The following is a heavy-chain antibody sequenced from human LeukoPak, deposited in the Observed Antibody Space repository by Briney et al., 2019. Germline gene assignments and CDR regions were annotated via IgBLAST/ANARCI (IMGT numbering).Heavy chain of an antibody. Sequence: PGGSLRLSCAGSGFTFSSYDMSWVRHAPGKGLEWVSAISGSGGSTYYADSVKGRFTISRDNSKNTLYLQMNSLRAEDTAVYYCAKAIHYYGSGSYFDYWSQGTLVTVSS. CDR1: GFTFSSYD. CDR2: ISGSGGST. CDR3: AKAIHYYGSGSYFDY. V-gene: IGHV3-23*01. D-gene: IGHD3-10*01. J-gene: IGHJ4*02.